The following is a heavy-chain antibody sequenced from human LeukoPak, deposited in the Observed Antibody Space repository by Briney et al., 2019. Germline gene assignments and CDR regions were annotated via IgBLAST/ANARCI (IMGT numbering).Heavy chain of an antibody. CDR2: IYYSGST. Sequence: PSETLSLTCTVSGGSISSSSLYWGWIRQPPGKGLEWIGSIYYSGSTYFNPSLKSRLTISIDTSKKQFSLKLSSVTAADTAVYYCARHWQSAPFDSWGQGTLVTVSS. CDR1: GGSISSSSLY. J-gene: IGHJ4*02. CDR3: ARHWQSAPFDS. V-gene: IGHV4-39*01. D-gene: IGHD6-25*01.